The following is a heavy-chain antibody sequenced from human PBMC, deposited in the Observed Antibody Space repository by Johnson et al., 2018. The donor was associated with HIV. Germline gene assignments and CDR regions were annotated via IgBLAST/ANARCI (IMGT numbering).Heavy chain of an antibody. V-gene: IGHV3-66*02. CDR3: ARDNEDIVLVGAFDI. CDR2: IYSGGST. Sequence: VQLVESGGGVVQPGRSLRLSCAASGFTFSSNYMSWVRQAPGKGLEWVSVIYSGGSTFYADSVKGRFTISRDNSKNTLYLQMNSLRAEDTAVYYCARDNEDIVLVGAFDIWGQGTMVTFSS. D-gene: IGHD2-8*02. J-gene: IGHJ3*02. CDR1: GFTFSSNY.